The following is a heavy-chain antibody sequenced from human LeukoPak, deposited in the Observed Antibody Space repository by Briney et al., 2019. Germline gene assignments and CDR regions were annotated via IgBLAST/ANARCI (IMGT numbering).Heavy chain of an antibody. CDR1: GFTFSSYA. CDR3: ARVRAVIAVAGPPSDY. D-gene: IGHD6-19*01. V-gene: IGHV3-30-3*01. Sequence: GRSLRLSCAASGFTFSSYAMHWVRQAPGKGLEWVAVISYDGSNKYYADSVKGRFTISRDNSKNTLYLQMNSLRAEDTAVYYCARVRAVIAVAGPPSDYWGQGTLVTVSS. J-gene: IGHJ4*02. CDR2: ISYDGSNK.